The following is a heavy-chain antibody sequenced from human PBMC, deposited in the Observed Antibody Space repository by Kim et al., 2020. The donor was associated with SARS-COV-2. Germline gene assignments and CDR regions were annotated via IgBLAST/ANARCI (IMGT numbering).Heavy chain of an antibody. CDR3: ARVAHRGTDDWVEQPYGLDD. D-gene: IGHD6-13*01. Sequence: GGSLRLSCAASGFTFSSYSMHWVRQAPGKGLVWVSRINSDGSSTSYADSVKGRFTISRDNAKNTLYLQMNSLRAEDTAVYYCARVAHRGTDDWVEQPYGLDDWGQGTTVTVSS. CDR2: INSDGSST. V-gene: IGHV3-74*01. J-gene: IGHJ6*02. CDR1: GFTFSSYS.